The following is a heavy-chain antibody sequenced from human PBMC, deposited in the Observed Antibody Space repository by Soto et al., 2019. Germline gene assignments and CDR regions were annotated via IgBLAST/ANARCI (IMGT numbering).Heavy chain of an antibody. Sequence: PGVSLRLSCAASGFTFSSYGISWVRQAPGKGLEWVSAMSGSGTSTYYADSVKGRFTISRDNSQSTLYLQMTSLRGEDTAIYYWAKPLGDNGLLASWAQGTLAPFSS. CDR2: MSGSGTST. V-gene: IGHV3-23*01. CDR3: AKPLGDNGLLAS. J-gene: IGHJ4*02. D-gene: IGHD4-17*01. CDR1: GFTFSSYG.